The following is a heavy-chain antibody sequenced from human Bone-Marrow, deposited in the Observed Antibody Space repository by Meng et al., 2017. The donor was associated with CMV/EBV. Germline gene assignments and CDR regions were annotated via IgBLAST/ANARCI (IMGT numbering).Heavy chain of an antibody. CDR3: AREGATARDFDY. J-gene: IGHJ4*02. V-gene: IGHV4-34*01. Sequence: SETLSLTCAVYGGSFSGYYWSWIRQPPGKGLEWIGEINHSGSTNYNPSLKSRVTISVDTSKNQCALKLSSVTAADTAVYYCAREGATARDFDYWGQGTLVTFAS. CDR1: GGSFSGYY. CDR2: INHSGST. D-gene: IGHD1-26*01.